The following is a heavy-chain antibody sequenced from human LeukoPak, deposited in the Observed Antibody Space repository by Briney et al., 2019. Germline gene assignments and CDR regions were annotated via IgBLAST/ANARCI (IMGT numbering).Heavy chain of an antibody. V-gene: IGHV1-18*01. CDR3: ARDPTNTSGRYAYFDY. D-gene: IGHD6-19*01. CDR1: GYTFTSYD. CDR2: ISGYNGDT. J-gene: IGHJ4*02. Sequence: GASVKVSCKASGYTFTSYDINWVRQAPGQGLEWMGWISGYNGDTTYAQNFQGRVTLTTDTSTSTAYMELRSLRSDDTAVYYCARDPTNTSGRYAYFDYWGQGTLVTVPS.